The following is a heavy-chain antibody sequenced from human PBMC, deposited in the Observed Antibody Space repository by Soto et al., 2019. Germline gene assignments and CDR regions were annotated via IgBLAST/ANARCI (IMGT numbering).Heavy chain of an antibody. CDR1: GYTFTSYA. D-gene: IGHD2-15*01. Sequence: ASVKVSCKASGYTFTSYAMHWVRQAPGQRLEWMGWINAGNDNTKYSQKFQGRVTITRDTSASTAYMELSSLRSEDTAVYYCAREGVVVIGAFDIWGQGTMVTVSS. J-gene: IGHJ3*02. CDR2: INAGNDNT. V-gene: IGHV1-3*01. CDR3: AREGVVVIGAFDI.